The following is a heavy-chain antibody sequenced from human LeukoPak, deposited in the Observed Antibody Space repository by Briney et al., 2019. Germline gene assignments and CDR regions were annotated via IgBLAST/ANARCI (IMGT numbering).Heavy chain of an antibody. CDR3: ARVPDRTYCGGDCYRYTFDY. CDR1: GGSISNYY. J-gene: IGHJ4*02. D-gene: IGHD2-21*02. CDR2: INHSGST. V-gene: IGHV4-34*01. Sequence: SETLSLTCTVSGGSISNYYWSWIRQPPGKGLEWIGEINHSGSTNYNPSLKSRVTISVDTSKNQFSLKLSSVTAADTAVYYCARVPDRTYCGGDCYRYTFDYWGQGTLVTVSS.